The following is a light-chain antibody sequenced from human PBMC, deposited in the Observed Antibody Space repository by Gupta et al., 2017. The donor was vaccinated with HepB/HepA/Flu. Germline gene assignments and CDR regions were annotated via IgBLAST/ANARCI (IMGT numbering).Light chain of an antibody. CDR3: QQYDSSPWT. CDR2: DVS. CDR1: QSLSGHF. V-gene: IGKV3D-20*01. J-gene: IGKJ1*01. Sequence: EVVLTQSPAILSLSPGESATLSCGASQSLSGHFLAWYQQKPGLAPRLLIRDVSSRAAGVPDRFSGNGSGTNFTLAISRLEPEDFAIYHCQQYDSSPWTFGPGTKVEV.